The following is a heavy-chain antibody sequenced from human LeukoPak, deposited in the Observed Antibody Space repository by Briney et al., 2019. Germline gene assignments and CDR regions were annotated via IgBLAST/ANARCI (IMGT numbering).Heavy chain of an antibody. CDR1: GYSFTSHY. CDR3: ARDYYDSSGYHTFQH. J-gene: IGHJ1*01. V-gene: IGHV1-46*01. Sequence: APVKVSCKASGYSFTSHYMHWVRQAPGQGLEWLGLINPSGSSTLYAQKFQGRVTMTRDMSTTTDYMELSSLRSEDTAVYYCARDYYDSSGYHTFQHWGQGTLVTVSS. D-gene: IGHD3-22*01. CDR2: INPSGSST.